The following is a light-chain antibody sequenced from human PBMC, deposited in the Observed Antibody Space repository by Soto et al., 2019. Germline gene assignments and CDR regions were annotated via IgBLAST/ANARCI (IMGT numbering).Light chain of an antibody. V-gene: IGLV1-40*01. J-gene: IGLJ2*01. CDR1: SSNIGAHYD. CDR3: QSYDSSLSGSEV. CDR2: GNS. Sequence: QSVLTQPPSVSGAPGQRVTISCTGSSSNIGAHYDVHWYQQLPGTAPKLLIYGNSNRPSGVPDRFSGSKSGTSASLAITGLQAEDEADYYCQSYDSSLSGSEVFGGGTKVTVL.